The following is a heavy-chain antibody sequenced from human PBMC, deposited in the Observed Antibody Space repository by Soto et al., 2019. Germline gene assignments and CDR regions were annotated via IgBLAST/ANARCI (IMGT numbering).Heavy chain of an antibody. J-gene: IGHJ6*02. D-gene: IGHD3-3*01. CDR1: GFTFSSYG. CDR2: ISYDGSNK. Sequence: GGSLRLSCAASGFTFSSYGMHWVRQAPGKGLEWVAVISYDGSNKYYADSVKGRFTISRDNSKNTLYLQMNSLRAEDTAVYYCARDGDYDFWSGYYSANYDYYGMDVWGQGTTVTVS. CDR3: ARDGDYDFWSGYYSANYDYYGMDV. V-gene: IGHV3-30*03.